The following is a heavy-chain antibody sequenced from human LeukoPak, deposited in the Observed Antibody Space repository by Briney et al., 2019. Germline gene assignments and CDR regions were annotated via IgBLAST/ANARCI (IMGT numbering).Heavy chain of an antibody. J-gene: IGHJ4*02. CDR3: AKDGVEQWLAYYFDY. CDR1: GFTFSSYE. Sequence: GGSLRLSCAASGFTFSSYEMNWVRQAPGMGLEWVSYISSGGNNIYYADSVKGRFTISRDNAKNSLYLQMNSLRAEDTAVYYCAKDGVEQWLAYYFDYWGQGTLVTVSS. CDR2: ISSGGNNI. V-gene: IGHV3-48*03. D-gene: IGHD6-19*01.